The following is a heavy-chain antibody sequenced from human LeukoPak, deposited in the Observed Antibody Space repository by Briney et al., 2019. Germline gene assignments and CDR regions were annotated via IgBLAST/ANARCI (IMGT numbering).Heavy chain of an antibody. V-gene: IGHV4-59*08. CDR3: ASATGAYYYYGMDV. Sequence: SETLSLTCTVSGGSISSYYWSWIRQPPGKGLEWIGHIYYSGSTNYNPSLKSRVTISVDTSKNQFSLKLSSVTAADTAVYYCASATGAYYYYGMDVWGQGTTVTVSS. CDR2: IYYSGST. CDR1: GGSISSYY. D-gene: IGHD2-15*01. J-gene: IGHJ6*02.